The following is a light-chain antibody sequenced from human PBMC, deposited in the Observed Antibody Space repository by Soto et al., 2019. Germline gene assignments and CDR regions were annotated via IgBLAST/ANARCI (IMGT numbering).Light chain of an antibody. Sequence: DIQMTQSPSSLSASVGDRVIITCRASQRVTSFINWYRQRPGKAPELLIFAASTVHSGVPSRFSGSGSGTDFTLTITSLHPGDIGVYFCQQSYSAPYTVGQGTKLAIK. CDR3: QQSYSAPYT. CDR2: AAS. V-gene: IGKV1-39*01. CDR1: QRVTSF. J-gene: IGKJ2*01.